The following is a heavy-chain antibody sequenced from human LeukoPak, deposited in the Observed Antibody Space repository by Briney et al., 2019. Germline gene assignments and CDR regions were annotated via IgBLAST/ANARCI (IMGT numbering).Heavy chain of an antibody. J-gene: IGHJ4*02. CDR2: IYYSGST. V-gene: IGHV4-39*01. Sequence: SETESLTCTVSGGSISSSSYYWGWIRQPPGKGLEWIGCIYYSGSTYYNPSLKSRVTISVDTSKNQFSLKLSSVTAADTAVYYCARQDRRGFSFDYWGQGTLLTVST. CDR1: GGSISSSSYY. CDR3: ARQDRRGFSFDY. D-gene: IGHD3-3*01.